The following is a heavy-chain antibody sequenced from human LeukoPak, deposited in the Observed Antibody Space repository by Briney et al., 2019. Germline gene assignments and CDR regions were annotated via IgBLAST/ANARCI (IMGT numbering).Heavy chain of an antibody. CDR3: ARDCSSTSCFPGRPFIYGMDV. CDR1: GGTFSSYA. Sequence: SVKVSCKASGGTFSSYAISWVRQAPGQGLEWMGRIIPILGIANYAQKFQGRVTITADESTSTAYMELSSLRSEDTAVYYCARDCSSTSCFPGRPFIYGMDVWGQGTTVTVSS. V-gene: IGHV1-69*04. J-gene: IGHJ6*02. D-gene: IGHD2-2*01. CDR2: IIPILGIA.